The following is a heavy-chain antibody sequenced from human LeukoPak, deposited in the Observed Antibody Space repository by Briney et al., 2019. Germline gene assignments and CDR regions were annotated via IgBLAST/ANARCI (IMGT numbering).Heavy chain of an antibody. Sequence: SETLSLTCAVSGYSISSGYYWGWIRQPPGKGLEWIGSIYHSGSTYYNPSLKSRVTISVDTSKNQFSLKLSSVTAADTAVYYRARHEHEWGSDGYWGQGTLVTVSS. J-gene: IGHJ4*02. CDR1: GYSISSGYY. D-gene: IGHD3-16*01. V-gene: IGHV4-38-2*01. CDR2: IYHSGST. CDR3: ARHEHEWGSDGY.